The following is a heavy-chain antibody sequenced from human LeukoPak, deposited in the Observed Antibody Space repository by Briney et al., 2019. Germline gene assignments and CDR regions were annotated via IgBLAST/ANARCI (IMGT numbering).Heavy chain of an antibody. CDR2: ISSGGDTI. J-gene: IGHJ4*02. D-gene: IGHD3-22*01. CDR1: GFTFSDYY. Sequence: GGSLRLSCAASGFTFSDYYMSWIRQAPGKGLKWVSYISSGGDTIFYADSVKGRFTISRDNAKNSLYLQMNSLRAEDTAVYYCAKRPTPYYDSSYFDYWGQGTLVTVSS. V-gene: IGHV3-11*01. CDR3: AKRPTPYYDSSYFDY.